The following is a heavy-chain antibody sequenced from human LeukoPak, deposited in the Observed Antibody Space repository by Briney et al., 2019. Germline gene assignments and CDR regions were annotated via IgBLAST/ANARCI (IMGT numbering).Heavy chain of an antibody. V-gene: IGHV4-59*08. CDR1: GDSISSFY. CDR3: VLAPNSNWFDF. CDR2: FHYTGSS. J-gene: IGHJ4*02. D-gene: IGHD2-8*01. Sequence: SETLSLTCSASGDSISSFYWNWIRQPPGKRLEWIGNFHYTGSSNYNPSLKSRVTLSIDTSGRQFFLKLSSVTAADTAVYYCVLAPNSNWFDFWGQGTLVTVSS.